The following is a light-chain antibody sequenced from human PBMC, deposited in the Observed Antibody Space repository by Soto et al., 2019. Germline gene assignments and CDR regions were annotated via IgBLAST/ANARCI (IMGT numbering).Light chain of an antibody. Sequence: IVMTQSPVTLSVSPGERVTLSCRASETVRTNLAWFQQKPGQTPRLLIFGASTRATGIPTRFTGSGSETEFTLTISSLQAEDVAVYYCQQYYTTPWTFGQGTKVEIK. CDR3: QQYYTTPWT. CDR1: ETVRTN. V-gene: IGKV3-15*01. CDR2: GAS. J-gene: IGKJ1*01.